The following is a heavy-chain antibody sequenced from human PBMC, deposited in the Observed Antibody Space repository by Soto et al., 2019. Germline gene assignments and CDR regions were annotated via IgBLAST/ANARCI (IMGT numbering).Heavy chain of an antibody. CDR1: GGSISSGGYS. D-gene: IGHD6-13*01. CDR3: ARRGIAAVYFDY. J-gene: IGHJ4*02. V-gene: IGHV4-30-2*01. CDR2: IYHSGST. Sequence: PSETLSLTCAVSGGSISSGGYSWSWIRQPPGKGLEWIGYIYHSGSTYYNPSLKSRVTISVDRSKNQFSLKLSSVTAADTAVYYCARRGIAAVYFDYWGQGTLVTVSS.